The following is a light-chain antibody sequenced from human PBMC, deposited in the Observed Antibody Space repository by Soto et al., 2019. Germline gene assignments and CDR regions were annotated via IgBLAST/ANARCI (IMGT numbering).Light chain of an antibody. Sequence: QSALTQPASVSGSPGQSITISCTGTSSDAGSYNLVSWYQQHPGKAPKLMIYDVSNRPSGVSNRFSGSKSGNTASLTISGLQADDEADSYCSSYTSSSTLNVFGTGTKVTVL. CDR3: SSYTSSSTLNV. CDR1: SSDAGSYNL. V-gene: IGLV2-14*02. CDR2: DVS. J-gene: IGLJ1*01.